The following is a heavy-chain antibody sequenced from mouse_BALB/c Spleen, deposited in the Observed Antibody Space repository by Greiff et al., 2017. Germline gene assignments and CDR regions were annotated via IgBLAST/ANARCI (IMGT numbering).Heavy chain of an antibody. CDR1: GFTFSSFG. Sequence: EVMLVESGGGLVQPGGSRKLSCAASGFTFSSFGMHWVRQAPEKGLEWVAYISSGSSTIYYADTVKGRFTISRDNPKNTLFLQMTSLRSEDTAMYYCARSKGQLGPAWFAYWGQGTLVTVSA. CDR3: ARSKGQLGPAWFAY. J-gene: IGHJ3*01. CDR2: ISSGSSTI. V-gene: IGHV5-17*02. D-gene: IGHD3-1*01.